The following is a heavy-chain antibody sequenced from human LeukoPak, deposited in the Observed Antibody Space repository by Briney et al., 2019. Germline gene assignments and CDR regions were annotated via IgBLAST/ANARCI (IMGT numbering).Heavy chain of an antibody. CDR2: IYYSGST. D-gene: IGHD6-19*01. J-gene: IGHJ4*02. V-gene: IGHV4-59*01. CDR3: AVSGYSSGWYPYYFDY. Sequence: SETLSLTCTVSGGSISSYYWSWIRQPPGKGLERIGYIYYSGSTNYNPSLKSRVTISVDTSKNQFSLKLSSVTAADTAVYYCAVSGYSSGWYPYYFDYWGQGTLVTVSS. CDR1: GGSISSYY.